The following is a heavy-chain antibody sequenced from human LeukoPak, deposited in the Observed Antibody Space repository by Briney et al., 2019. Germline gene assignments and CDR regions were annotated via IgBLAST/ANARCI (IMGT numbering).Heavy chain of an antibody. D-gene: IGHD5-12*01. Sequence: GRSLRLSCAASGFIFGSHAMHWVRQAPGKGLEWVAGMSYDGSSVNYADPVKGRFTISRDNSKDTLYVQINSLRPDGTAIYYXXXDADYSGXXGDEPFDIWGQGTVVTVSS. CDR1: GFIFGSHA. J-gene: IGHJ3*02. CDR3: XXDADYSGXXGDEPFDI. V-gene: IGHV3-30*04. CDR2: MSYDGSSV.